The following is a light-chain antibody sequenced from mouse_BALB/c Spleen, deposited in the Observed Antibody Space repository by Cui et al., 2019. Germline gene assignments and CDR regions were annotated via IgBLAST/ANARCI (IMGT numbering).Light chain of an antibody. CDR3: QQWSSNPLT. CDR2: LTS. J-gene: IGKJ5*01. Sequence: QIVLNHSPALMSASPGEKVTMTCSASSSVSYMYWYQQKPRSSPKPWIYLTSNLASGVPARFSGSGSGTSYSLTISSMEAEDAATYYCQQWSSNPLTFGAGTKLELK. CDR1: SSVSY. V-gene: IGKV4-68*01.